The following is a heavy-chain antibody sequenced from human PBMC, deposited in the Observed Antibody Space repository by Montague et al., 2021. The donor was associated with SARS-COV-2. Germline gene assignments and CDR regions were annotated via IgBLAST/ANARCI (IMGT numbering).Heavy chain of an antibody. CDR2: ISSSGSTI. CDR1: GFTFSSYS. J-gene: IGHJ4*02. Sequence: SLRLSCAASGFTFSSYSMNWVRQAPGKGLEWVSYISSSGSTIYYADSVKGRFTISRDNAKNSLYLQMNSLRAEDTAVYYCARSYDILTGYQSQALDYWGQGTLVTVSS. CDR3: ARSYDILTGYQSQALDY. D-gene: IGHD3-9*01. V-gene: IGHV3-48*04.